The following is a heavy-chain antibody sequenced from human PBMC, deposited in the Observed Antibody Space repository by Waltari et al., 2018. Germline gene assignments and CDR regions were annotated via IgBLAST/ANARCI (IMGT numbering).Heavy chain of an antibody. Sequence: QVQLQESGPGLVKPSETLSLTCTVSGGPISSYYWSWIRQPPGKGLEWIGYIYYSGSTNYNPSLKSRVTISVDTSKNQFSLKLSSVTAADTAVYYCARVLLYDFWRRGDAFDIWGQGTMVTVSS. CDR3: ARVLLYDFWRRGDAFDI. J-gene: IGHJ3*02. CDR1: GGPISSYY. CDR2: IYYSGST. V-gene: IGHV4-59*01. D-gene: IGHD3-3*01.